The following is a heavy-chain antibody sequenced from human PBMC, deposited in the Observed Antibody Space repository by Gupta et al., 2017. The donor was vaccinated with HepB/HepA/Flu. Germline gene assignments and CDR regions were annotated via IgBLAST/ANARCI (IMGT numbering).Heavy chain of an antibody. D-gene: IGHD3-16*01. V-gene: IGHV3-48*03. J-gene: IGHJ4*02. Sequence: EVQLVESGGGLVQPGGSLRLSCAASGFTFSSYEMNWVRQDPGKGLEWVSYISSSGSTIYYADSVKGRCTISRDNAKNSLYLQMNSLRAEDTAIYYCARVGLGGGIDYWGQGTLGTVSS. CDR1: GFTFSSYE. CDR2: ISSSGSTI. CDR3: ARVGLGGGIDY.